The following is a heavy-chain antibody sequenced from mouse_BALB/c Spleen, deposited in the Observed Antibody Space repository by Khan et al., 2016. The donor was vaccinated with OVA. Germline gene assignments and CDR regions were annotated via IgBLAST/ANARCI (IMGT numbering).Heavy chain of an antibody. V-gene: IGHV9-4*02. CDR2: INTHSGVP. J-gene: IGHJ4*01. Sequence: QIQLVQSGPELKKPGETVRISCKASGYTFTTAGMQWVQKMPGKGLKWIGWINTHSGVPKYAEDFKGRFVFSLETSASTAYLQITNLKNEDTATYFCARGGAEFYRNDGGAMDSWGQGTSVTVSS. CDR1: GYTFTTAG. CDR3: ARGGAEFYRNDGGAMDS. D-gene: IGHD2-12*01.